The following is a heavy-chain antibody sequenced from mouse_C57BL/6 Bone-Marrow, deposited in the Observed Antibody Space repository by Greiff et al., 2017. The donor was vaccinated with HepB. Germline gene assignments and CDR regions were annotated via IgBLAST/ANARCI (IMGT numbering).Heavy chain of an antibody. CDR1: GFSLTSYG. J-gene: IGHJ2*01. Sequence: VKLVESGPGLVQPSQSLSITCTVSGFSLTSYGVHWVRQSPGKGLEWLGVIWSGGSTDYNAAFISKLSISKDNSKSQVFFKMNRLQADDTAIYYCARKIDWDGPHFDYWGQGTTLTVSS. V-gene: IGHV2-2*01. D-gene: IGHD4-1*01. CDR2: IWSGGST. CDR3: ARKIDWDGPHFDY.